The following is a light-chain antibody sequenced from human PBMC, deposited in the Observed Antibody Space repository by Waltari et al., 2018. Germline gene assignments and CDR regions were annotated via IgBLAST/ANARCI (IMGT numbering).Light chain of an antibody. J-gene: IGLJ2*01. CDR2: LNSDGSH. Sequence: QLVLTQSPSASASLGASVKLTCTLSSGHSSYAIAWPQQQPEKGPRYLMKLNSDGSHSKGAGIPGRFSGSSSGAERYLTISSLQSEDEADYYCQTWGTGTVVFGGGTKLTVL. CDR1: SGHSSYA. V-gene: IGLV4-69*01. CDR3: QTWGTGTVV.